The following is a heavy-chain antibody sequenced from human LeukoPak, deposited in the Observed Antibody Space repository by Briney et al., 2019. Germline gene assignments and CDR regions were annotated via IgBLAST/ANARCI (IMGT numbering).Heavy chain of an antibody. CDR2: LGRSGEYK. Sequence: GGSLRLSCAASGFRFTDYSMSWVRQAPGKGLEWVAGLGRSGEYKYYADSVKGRFTIFRDNSKDTVSLQMNSLRAEDSAIYFCVKDRPCETCMPMDAWGQGTTVTVSS. CDR1: GFRFTDYS. J-gene: IGHJ6*02. V-gene: IGHV3-23*01. CDR3: VKDRPCETCMPMDA. D-gene: IGHD2-2*01.